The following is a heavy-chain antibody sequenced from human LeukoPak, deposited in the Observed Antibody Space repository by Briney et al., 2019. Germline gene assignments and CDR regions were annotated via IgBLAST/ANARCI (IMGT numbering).Heavy chain of an antibody. CDR1: GFTVSNNY. CDR2: IYSGGTT. Sequence: GGSLRLSCAASGFTVSNNYMSWVRQAPGKGLEWVSVIYSGGTTYYADSVKARFAISRDSSENTLYLQTNSLRADDTAVYYCATIRPSSSWSFDFWGQGTLVTVSS. J-gene: IGHJ4*02. D-gene: IGHD6-13*01. CDR3: ATIRPSSSWSFDF. V-gene: IGHV3-66*01.